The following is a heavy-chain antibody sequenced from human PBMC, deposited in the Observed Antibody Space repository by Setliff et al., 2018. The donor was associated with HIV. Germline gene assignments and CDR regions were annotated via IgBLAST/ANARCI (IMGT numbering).Heavy chain of an antibody. J-gene: IGHJ2*01. CDR1: GYTLTNND. V-gene: IGHV1-8*01. CDR2: MSGINDAG. Sequence: ASVKVSCKASGYTLTNNDINWLRQVAGQGLEWIGWMSGINDAGGSAQKFQGRVTMTRDTSISTAYMELSSLRSEDTAVYYCARVPVADDSSGWYGNWYFDLWGPGTLVTSP. CDR3: ARVPVADDSSGWYGNWYFDL. D-gene: IGHD6-19*01.